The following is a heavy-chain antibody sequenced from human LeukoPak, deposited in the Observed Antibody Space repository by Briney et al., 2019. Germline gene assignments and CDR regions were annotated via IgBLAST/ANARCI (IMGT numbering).Heavy chain of an antibody. J-gene: IGHJ4*02. D-gene: IGHD2-8*01. CDR3: ARDRAYSNGICSYFDY. CDR1: GGSIDSSTYY. Sequence: SETLSLTCTVSGGSIDSSTYYWGWIRQPPGKGLEWIGSIYSSGSTYYNPSLKSRVTVSVDTSKNQFSLKLTSVTAADTAVYYCARDRAYSNGICSYFDYWGQGTVVAVSS. V-gene: IGHV4-39*01. CDR2: IYSSGST.